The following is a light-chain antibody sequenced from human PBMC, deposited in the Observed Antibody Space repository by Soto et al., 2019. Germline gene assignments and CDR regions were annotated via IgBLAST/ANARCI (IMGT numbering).Light chain of an antibody. CDR2: YAS. V-gene: IGKV3-15*01. CDR3: QQYDNWPLT. J-gene: IGKJ4*01. Sequence: EIVLTQSPTTLSVLPGERATLSCRASLSVSGNLAWYQQKPGQAPRLLIYYASTRATNIPARFCGSGSGTEFTLTISSLQSEDFAVYYCQQYDNWPLTFGGGTKVDIK. CDR1: LSVSGN.